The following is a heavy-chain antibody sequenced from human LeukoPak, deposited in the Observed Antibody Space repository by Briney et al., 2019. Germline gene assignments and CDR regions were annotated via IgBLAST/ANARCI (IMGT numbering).Heavy chain of an antibody. CDR3: ARVARAVVGASRPYYFDY. J-gene: IGHJ4*02. D-gene: IGHD1-26*01. CDR2: IYHSGTT. Sequence: SETLSLTCAVSGYSISSGYYWGWIRPPPGKGLEWIGSIYHSGTTYYNPSLKSRVTISVDTSKNQFSLKLSSVTAADTAVYYCARVARAVVGASRPYYFDYWGQGTLVTVSS. V-gene: IGHV4-38-2*01. CDR1: GYSISSGYY.